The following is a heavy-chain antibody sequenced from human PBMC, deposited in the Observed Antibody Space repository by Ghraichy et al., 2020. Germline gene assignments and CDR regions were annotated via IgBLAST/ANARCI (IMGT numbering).Heavy chain of an antibody. D-gene: IGHD2-21*01. J-gene: IGHJ4*02. CDR3: AKDTEVMPAFYFDH. V-gene: IGHV3-23*01. Sequence: ESLNISCAGSGFTFSRYAMSWVRQAPGKGLEWVSGISVSGGTTQYADSVKGRFTISRDNSKNTLFLQMNSLSAEDSAVYYCAKDTEVMPAFYFDHWGQGTLVTVS. CDR2: ISVSGGTT. CDR1: GFTFSRYA.